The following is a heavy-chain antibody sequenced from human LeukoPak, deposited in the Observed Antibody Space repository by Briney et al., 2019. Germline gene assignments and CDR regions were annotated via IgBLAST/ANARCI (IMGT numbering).Heavy chain of an antibody. CDR1: GYTFTSYG. Sequence: ASVKVSCKASGYTFTSYGISWVRQAPGQGLEWMGWISAYNGNTNYAQKLQGRVTMTTDTSTSTAYMELRSLRSDDTAVYYCARDPYSSGWYGPDYYYYGMDVWGQGTTVTVSS. CDR2: ISAYNGNT. D-gene: IGHD6-19*01. CDR3: ARDPYSSGWYGPDYYYYGMDV. V-gene: IGHV1-18*01. J-gene: IGHJ6*02.